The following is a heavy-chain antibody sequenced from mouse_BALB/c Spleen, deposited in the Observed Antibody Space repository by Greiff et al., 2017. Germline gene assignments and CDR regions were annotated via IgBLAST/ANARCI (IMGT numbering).Heavy chain of an antibody. CDR2: IYPGDGDT. CDR1: GYTFTSYW. J-gene: IGHJ4*01. CDR3: ARLEYGNPYAMDY. Sequence: QGQLQQSGAELARPGASVKLSCKASGYTFTSYWMQWVKQRPGQGLEWIGAIYPGDGDTRYTQKFKGKATLTADKSSSTAYMQLSSLASEDSAVYYCARLEYGNPYAMDYWGQGTSVTVSS. V-gene: IGHV1-87*01. D-gene: IGHD2-10*02.